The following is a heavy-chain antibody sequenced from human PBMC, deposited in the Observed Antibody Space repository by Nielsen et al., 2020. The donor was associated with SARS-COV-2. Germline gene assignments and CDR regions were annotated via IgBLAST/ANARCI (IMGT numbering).Heavy chain of an antibody. CDR2: ISWNSGSI. D-gene: IGHD6-19*01. Sequence: SLKISCAASGFTFDDYAMHWVRQAPGKGLEWVSGISWNSGSIGYADSVKGRFTISRDNSKNSLYLQMNSLRTEDTALYYCASIAVAGTGYWGQGTLVTVSS. J-gene: IGHJ4*02. CDR1: GFTFDDYA. CDR3: ASIAVAGTGY. V-gene: IGHV3-9*01.